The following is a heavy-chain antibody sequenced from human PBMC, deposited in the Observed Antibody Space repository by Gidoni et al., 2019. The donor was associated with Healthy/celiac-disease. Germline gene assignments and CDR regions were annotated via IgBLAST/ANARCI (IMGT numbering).Heavy chain of an antibody. V-gene: IGHV4-34*01. CDR3: ARNGGSIAARRHAFEI. CDR1: GGSFSGYY. CDR2: INHSGST. D-gene: IGHD6-6*01. Sequence: QVQLQQWGAGLLKPSETLSLTCAVYGGSFSGYYWSWIRQPPGKGLEWIGEINHSGSTNYNPSLKSLVTISVDTSKNQFSLKLSSVTAADTAVYYCARNGGSIAARRHAFEIWGQGTMVTVSS. J-gene: IGHJ3*02.